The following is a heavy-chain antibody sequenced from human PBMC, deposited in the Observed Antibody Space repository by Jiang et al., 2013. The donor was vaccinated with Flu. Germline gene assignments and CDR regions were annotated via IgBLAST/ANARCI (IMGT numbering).Heavy chain of an antibody. D-gene: IGHD3-16*02. CDR2: ISAYNGNT. J-gene: IGHJ3*02. V-gene: IGHV1-18*04. CDR3: ARDSYDGSYRSGDITFDI. Sequence: GAEVKKPGASVKVSCKASGYTFTSYGISWVRQAPGQGLEWMGWISAYNGNTNYAQKLQGRVTMTTDTSTSTAYMELRSLRSDDTAVYYCARDSYDGSYRSGDITFDIWGQGTMVTVSS. CDR1: GYTFTSYG.